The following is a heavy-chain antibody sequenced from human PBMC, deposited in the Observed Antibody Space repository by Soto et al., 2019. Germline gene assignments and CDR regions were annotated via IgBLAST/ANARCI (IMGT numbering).Heavy chain of an antibody. CDR3: VRDGTKTLRDWFDP. CDR2: IYANGTT. J-gene: IGHJ5*02. CDR1: GASISGFY. D-gene: IGHD1-1*01. Sequence: SETLSLTCTVSGASISGFYWSWIRKSAGKGLEWIGRIYANGTTDYNPSLKSRVMMSVDTSKKQFSLKLRSVTAADTAVYYCVRDGTKTLRDWFDPWGQGISVTVSS. V-gene: IGHV4-4*07.